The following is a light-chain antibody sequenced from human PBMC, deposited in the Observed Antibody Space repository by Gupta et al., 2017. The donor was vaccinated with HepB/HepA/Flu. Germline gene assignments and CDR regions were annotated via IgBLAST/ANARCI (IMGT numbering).Light chain of an antibody. J-gene: IGLJ3*02. CDR1: SSDVGSYNL. CDR2: EVS. V-gene: IGLV2-23*02. Sequence: QSALTQPASVSGSPGPSLTISCTGTSSDVGSYNLVSWYQQHPGKAPKLMIYEVSKRPSGVSNRFSGSKSGNTASLTIAGLQAEDEADYYCCSYAGSSTPWVFGGGTKLTVL. CDR3: CSYAGSSTPWV.